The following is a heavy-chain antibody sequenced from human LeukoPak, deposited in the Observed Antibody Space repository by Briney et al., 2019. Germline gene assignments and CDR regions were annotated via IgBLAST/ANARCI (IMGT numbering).Heavy chain of an antibody. Sequence: QTGGSLRLSCAASGFTFSSCAMSWVRQAPGKGLEWVSAISGSGGSTYYADSVKGRFTISRDNSRNTLYLQMNSLRAEDTAVYYCARDLGYDFWSGSAHWFDPWGQGTLVTVSS. D-gene: IGHD3-3*01. J-gene: IGHJ5*02. CDR1: GFTFSSCA. V-gene: IGHV3-23*01. CDR2: ISGSGGST. CDR3: ARDLGYDFWSGSAHWFDP.